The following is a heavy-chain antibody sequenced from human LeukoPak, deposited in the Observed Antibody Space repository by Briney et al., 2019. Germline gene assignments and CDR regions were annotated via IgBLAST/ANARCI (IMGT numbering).Heavy chain of an antibody. CDR3: ARHKALSSWYSTLGY. V-gene: IGHV5-10-1*01. CDR2: LDPTDSYT. Sequence: GESLKISCKGSGYSFTSYWITWVRQMPGKGLEWMGRLDPTDSYTNYSPSFQGHVTISADKSISIAYLQWSNLKASDTAIYYCARHKALSSWYSTLGYWGQGTLVTVSS. D-gene: IGHD6-13*01. J-gene: IGHJ4*02. CDR1: GYSFTSYW.